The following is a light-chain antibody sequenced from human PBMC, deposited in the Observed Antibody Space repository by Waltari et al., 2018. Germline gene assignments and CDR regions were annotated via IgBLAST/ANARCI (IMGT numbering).Light chain of an antibody. CDR1: SSNIGSNT. V-gene: IGLV1-44*01. J-gene: IGLJ3*02. CDR2: SNN. Sequence: QSVLTQPPSASGTPGQRVTISCSGSSSNIGSNTVNWYQQLPGTAPKLLIYSNNRRASGGPDRCSGSKSGTAASLAISGLQSEDEADYYCAAWDDSLNGLWVFGGGTKLTVL. CDR3: AAWDDSLNGLWV.